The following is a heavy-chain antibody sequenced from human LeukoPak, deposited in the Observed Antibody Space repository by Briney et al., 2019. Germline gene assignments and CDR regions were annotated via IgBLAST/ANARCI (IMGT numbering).Heavy chain of an antibody. V-gene: IGHV3-23*01. CDR2: ISGSGGST. D-gene: IGHD3-22*01. CDR3: AREGYYYDSSGYLGSAAFDI. J-gene: IGHJ3*02. CDR1: GFTFSSYS. Sequence: PGGSLRLSCAASGFTFSSYSMSWVRQAPGKGLEWVSAISGSGGSTYYADSVKGRFTISRDNSKNTLYLQMNSLRAEDTAVYYCAREGYYYDSSGYLGSAAFDIWGQGTMVTVSS.